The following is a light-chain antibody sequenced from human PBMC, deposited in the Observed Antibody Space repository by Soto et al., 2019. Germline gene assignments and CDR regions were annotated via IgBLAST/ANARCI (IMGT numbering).Light chain of an antibody. Sequence: DIQMTQSPSSLSASVGDRVTITCRASQDISNYVVWYQQKPGKVPKLLIYAASTLQSGVPSRFSGGGSGTDFILTISSLQPEDVATYFCQKYGGEFGQGTKVEI. J-gene: IGKJ1*01. CDR2: AAS. CDR1: QDISNY. V-gene: IGKV1-27*01. CDR3: QKYGGE.